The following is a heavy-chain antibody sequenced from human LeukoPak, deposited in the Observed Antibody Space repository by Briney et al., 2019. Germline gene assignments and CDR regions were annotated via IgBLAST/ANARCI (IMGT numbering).Heavy chain of an antibody. CDR2: IYPGDSDT. D-gene: IGHD6-6*01. CDR3: ARQFRARSSFDY. CDR1: GYSFITYW. Sequence: GESLKISCKGSGYSFITYWIGWVRRVPGKGLEWVGIIYPGDSDTRYSPSFQGQVTISADKSISTAYLQWSSLKASDTAMYYCARQFRARSSFDYWGQGTLVTVSS. J-gene: IGHJ4*02. V-gene: IGHV5-51*01.